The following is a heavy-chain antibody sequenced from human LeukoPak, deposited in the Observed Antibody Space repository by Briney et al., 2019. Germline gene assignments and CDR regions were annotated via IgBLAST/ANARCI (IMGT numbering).Heavy chain of an antibody. Sequence: SETLSLTCTVCGGSLSCYYWNWVRQPPGKGVEWVSSLHFTGSTSYNPSLERRLTISVDPSTNQFSLTLSSVTAADTAVYYCAIRIVRNYYFLDVRGQGTTVTVSS. CDR3: AIRIVRNYYFLDV. CDR1: GGSLSCYY. D-gene: IGHD2-21*01. J-gene: IGHJ6*02. CDR2: LHFTGST. V-gene: IGHV4-4*09.